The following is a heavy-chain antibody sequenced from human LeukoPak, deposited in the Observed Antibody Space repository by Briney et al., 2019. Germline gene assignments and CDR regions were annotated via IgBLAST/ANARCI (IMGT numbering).Heavy chain of an antibody. Sequence: ASVKVSCKASGGTFSSYAISWVRQAPGQGLEWMGRIIPIFGIANYAQKFQGRVTITADKSTSTAYMEPSSLRSEDTAVYYCARDELVSNYYYYGMDVWGQGTTVTVSS. J-gene: IGHJ6*02. D-gene: IGHD6-13*01. CDR3: ARDELVSNYYYYGMDV. V-gene: IGHV1-69*04. CDR2: IIPIFGIA. CDR1: GGTFSSYA.